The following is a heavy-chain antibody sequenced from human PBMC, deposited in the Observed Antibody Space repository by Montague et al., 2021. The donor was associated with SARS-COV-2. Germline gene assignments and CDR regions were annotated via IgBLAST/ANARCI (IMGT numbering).Heavy chain of an antibody. V-gene: IGHV2-5*01. Sequence: KALEWLAVIYWNGDKRYSPSLQRRLTITKDTSDNQVVLTMTKMDPVDTATYYCEHRGMIRGLIFEYWGQGTLVSVS. D-gene: IGHD3-10*01. CDR3: EHRGMIRGLIFEY. J-gene: IGHJ4*02. CDR2: IYWNGDK.